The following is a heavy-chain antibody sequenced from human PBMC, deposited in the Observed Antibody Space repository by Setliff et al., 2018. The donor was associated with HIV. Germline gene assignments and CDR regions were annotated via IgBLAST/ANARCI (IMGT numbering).Heavy chain of an antibody. V-gene: IGHV5-51*01. CDR1: GYTFSTRW. J-gene: IGHJ4*02. Sequence: GESLKISCKTSGYTFSTRWIGWVRQRPGKGLEWLGIIYPGDSDIRYGPSFQSQVTISADKYLSTAYLQWISLKASDSAMYYCATFAYYDNTRSRNYFDYWGQGTLVTVYS. CDR3: ATFAYYDNTRSRNYFDY. D-gene: IGHD3-16*01. CDR2: IYPGDSDI.